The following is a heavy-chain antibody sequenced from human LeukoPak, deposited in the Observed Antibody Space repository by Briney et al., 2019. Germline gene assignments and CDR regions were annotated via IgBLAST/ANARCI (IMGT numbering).Heavy chain of an antibody. CDR3: ARGDGYNDAEYLQH. D-gene: IGHD5-24*01. Sequence: GRSLRLSCAASGFTFSSYGMIWYAGSNKYYGDSVKGRFTISRDNSKKTLYLQMNSLRVEDTAVYYCARGDGYNDAEYLQHWGQGTLVTVS. V-gene: IGHV3-33*01. J-gene: IGHJ1*01. CDR1: GFTFSSYG. CDR2: IWYAGSNK.